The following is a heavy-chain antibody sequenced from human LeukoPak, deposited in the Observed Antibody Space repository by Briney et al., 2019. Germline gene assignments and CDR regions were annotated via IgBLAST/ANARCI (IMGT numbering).Heavy chain of an antibody. CDR2: IRSKANSYAT. Sequence: GGSLRLSCAASGFTFSGSAMHWVRQASGKGLKWVGRIRSKANSYATAYAASVKGRFTISRDDSKNTAYLQMNSLKTEDTAVYYCTRHVTGGEMATNDWGQGTLVTVSS. CDR3: TRHVTGGEMATND. J-gene: IGHJ4*02. CDR1: GFTFSGSA. D-gene: IGHD5-24*01. V-gene: IGHV3-73*01.